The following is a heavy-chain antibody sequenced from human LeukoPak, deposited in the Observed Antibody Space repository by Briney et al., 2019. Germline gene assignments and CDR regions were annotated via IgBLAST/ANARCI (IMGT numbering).Heavy chain of an antibody. V-gene: IGHV3-33*01. CDR1: GFTFSSYG. Sequence: PGGSLRLSCAASGFTFSSYGMHWVRQAPGKGLERVAVIWYDGSNKYYADSVKGRFTISRDNSKNTLYLQMNSLRAEDTARYYCATLDSTKSVFWGRGTAVTVSS. CDR3: ATLDSTKSVF. J-gene: IGHJ1*01. CDR2: IWYDGSNK. D-gene: IGHD2-2*01.